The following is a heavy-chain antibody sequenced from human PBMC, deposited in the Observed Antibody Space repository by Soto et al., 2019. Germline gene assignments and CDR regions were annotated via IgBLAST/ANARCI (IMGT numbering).Heavy chain of an antibody. CDR2: IYPGDSDT. D-gene: IGHD1-26*01. CDR1: GYSFTSYW. Sequence: GESLKISCKGSGYSFTSYWIGWVRQMPGKGLEWMGIIYPGDSDTRYSPSFQGQVTISADKSISTAYLQWSSLKASDTTMYYCARSHTLRWDRFDYWGQGTLVTVSS. CDR3: ARSHTLRWDRFDY. J-gene: IGHJ4*02. V-gene: IGHV5-51*01.